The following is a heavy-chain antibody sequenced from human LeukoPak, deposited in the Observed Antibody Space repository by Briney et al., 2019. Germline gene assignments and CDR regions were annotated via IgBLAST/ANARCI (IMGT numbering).Heavy chain of an antibody. D-gene: IGHD1-14*01. V-gene: IGHV1-46*01. CDR1: GYTFTSYY. Sequence: GASVKVSCKASGYTFTSYYMHWVRQAPGQGLEWMGIINPSGGSTSCAQKFQGRVTMTRDTSTSTVYMELSSLRSEDTAVYYCARDNPNDGMDVWGQGTTVTVSS. J-gene: IGHJ6*02. CDR3: ARDNPNDGMDV. CDR2: INPSGGST.